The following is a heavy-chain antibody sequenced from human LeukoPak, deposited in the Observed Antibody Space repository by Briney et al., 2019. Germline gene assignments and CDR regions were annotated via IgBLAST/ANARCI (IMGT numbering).Heavy chain of an antibody. CDR2: ISSSSSYI. CDR1: GFTFINYA. Sequence: PGGSLRLSCEASGFTFINYAMSWVRQAPGKGLEWVSSISSSSSYIYYADSVKGRFTISRDNAKNSLYLQMNSLRAEDTAVYYCASFGYCSSTSCYHGYYYYMDVWGKGTTVTVSS. J-gene: IGHJ6*03. CDR3: ASFGYCSSTSCYHGYYYYMDV. V-gene: IGHV3-21*01. D-gene: IGHD2-2*03.